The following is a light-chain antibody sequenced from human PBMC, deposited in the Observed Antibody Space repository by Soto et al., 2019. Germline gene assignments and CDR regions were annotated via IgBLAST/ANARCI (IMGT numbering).Light chain of an antibody. CDR2: DAS. J-gene: IGKJ3*01. CDR3: QQYNTWPLT. Sequence: ETVMTQSPATLSVSPGERPTLSCRASQSVSSNLAWYQQKPGQAPRLLIYDASTSATGIPPRFSGSESGTEFTPTISSRQSEDFAVYYCQQYNTWPLTFGPRTKVDIK. V-gene: IGKV3-15*01. CDR1: QSVSSN.